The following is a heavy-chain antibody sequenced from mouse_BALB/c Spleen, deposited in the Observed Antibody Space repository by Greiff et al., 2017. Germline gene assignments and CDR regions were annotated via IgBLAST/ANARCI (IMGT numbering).Heavy chain of an antibody. V-gene: IGHV14-3*02. Sequence: EVQLQQSGAELVKPGASVKLSCTASGFNIKDTYMHWVKQRPEQGLEWIGRIDPANGNTKYDPKFQGKATITADTSSNTAYLQLSSLTSEDTAVYYCAREGAELGLDYYAMDYWGQGTSVTVSS. CDR2: IDPANGNT. J-gene: IGHJ4*01. D-gene: IGHD4-1*01. CDR1: GFNIKDTY. CDR3: AREGAELGLDYYAMDY.